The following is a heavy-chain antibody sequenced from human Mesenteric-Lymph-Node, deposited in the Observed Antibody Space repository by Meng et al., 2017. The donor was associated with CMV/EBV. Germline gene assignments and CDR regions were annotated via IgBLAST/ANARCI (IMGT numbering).Heavy chain of an antibody. CDR3: ARDKGIAAAGTFDP. CDR1: GGSISSSNW. Sequence: SETLSLTCAVSGGSISSSNWWSWVRQPPGKGLEWIGEIYHSGSTNYNPSLKSRVTISVDKSKNQFSLKLSSVTAADTAVYYCARDKGIAAAGTFDPWGQGTLVTVSS. V-gene: IGHV4-4*02. CDR2: IYHSGST. D-gene: IGHD6-13*01. J-gene: IGHJ5*02.